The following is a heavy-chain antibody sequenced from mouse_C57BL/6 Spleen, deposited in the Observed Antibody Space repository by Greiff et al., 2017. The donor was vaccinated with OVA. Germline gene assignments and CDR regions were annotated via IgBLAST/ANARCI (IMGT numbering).Heavy chain of an antibody. J-gene: IGHJ4*01. CDR3: ARDLSRPYDAMDY. CDR2: ISDGGSYT. D-gene: IGHD3-1*01. Sequence: EVQVVESGGGLVKPGGSLKLSCAASGFTFSSYAMSWVRQTSEKRLEWVATISDGGSYTYYPDNVKGRFTISRDNAKNNLYLQMSHLKSEDTAMYYCARDLSRPYDAMDYWGQGTSVTVSS. V-gene: IGHV5-4*01. CDR1: GFTFSSYA.